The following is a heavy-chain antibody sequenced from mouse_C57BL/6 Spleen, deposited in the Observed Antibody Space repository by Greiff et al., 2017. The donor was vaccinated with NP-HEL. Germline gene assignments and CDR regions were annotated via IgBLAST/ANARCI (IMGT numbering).Heavy chain of an antibody. CDR2: FYPGDGDT. V-gene: IGHV1-82*01. D-gene: IGHD2-3*01. CDR3: ARGDGYYEDYAMDY. CDR1: GYAFSSSW. J-gene: IGHJ4*01. Sequence: QVQLQQSGPELVKPGASVKISCKASGYAFSSSWMNWVKQRPGQGLEWIGRFYPGDGDTNYNGKFKGKATLTADKSSSTAYMQLSSLTSEDSAVYVCARGDGYYEDYAMDYWGQGTSVTVSS.